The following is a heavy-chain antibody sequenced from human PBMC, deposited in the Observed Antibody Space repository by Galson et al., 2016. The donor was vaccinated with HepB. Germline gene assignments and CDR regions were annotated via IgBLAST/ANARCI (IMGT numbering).Heavy chain of an antibody. V-gene: IGHV1-46*01. D-gene: IGHD6-19*01. J-gene: IGHJ4*02. CDR2: INPSGDTT. CDR3: ARCSGWHTRSDD. CDR1: GYSFTSYY. Sequence: SVKVSCKASGYSFTSYYMHWMRQAPGQGLEWMAVINPSGDTTSYAQKFQGRVTMTRDTSTSTVYMELSRLTSEDTAVYYCARCSGWHTRSDDWGQGTLVTVSS.